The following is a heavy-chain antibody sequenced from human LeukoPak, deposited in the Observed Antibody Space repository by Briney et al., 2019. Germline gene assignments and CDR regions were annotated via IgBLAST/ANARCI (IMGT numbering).Heavy chain of an antibody. Sequence: KTGGSLRLSCATSGFTFSRYTMNWVRQAPGKGLEWVSFISGTNTYIYYADSVKGRFTISRDNAKNSLYLQMNSLRAEDTAVYYCAKGASVGATGPDYWGQGTLVTVSS. J-gene: IGHJ4*02. CDR1: GFTFSRYT. CDR2: ISGTNTYI. CDR3: AKGASVGATGPDY. V-gene: IGHV3-21*01. D-gene: IGHD1-26*01.